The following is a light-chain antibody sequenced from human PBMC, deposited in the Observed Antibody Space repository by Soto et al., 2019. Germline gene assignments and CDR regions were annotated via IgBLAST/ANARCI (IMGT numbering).Light chain of an antibody. Sequence: DIQMTQSPSSLSASVGDRVTITCLASQTIRINLNWYQQRPGKARKRLIYGAFSLQSGVPSRFSGSGSGTEFTLTISSLQPENFVTYYCQQSYSNPHTFGGGTKVEIK. V-gene: IGKV1-39*01. J-gene: IGKJ4*02. CDR2: GAF. CDR1: QTIRIN. CDR3: QQSYSNPHT.